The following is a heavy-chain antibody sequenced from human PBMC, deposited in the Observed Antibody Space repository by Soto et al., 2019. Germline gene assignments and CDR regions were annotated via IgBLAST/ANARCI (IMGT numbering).Heavy chain of an antibody. J-gene: IGHJ4*02. CDR1: GGSISSGGYS. CDR2: IYHSGST. D-gene: IGHD3-22*01. CDR3: ASAFGSSGYR. Sequence: QLQLQESGSGLVKPSQTLSLTCAVSGGSISSGGYSWSWIRQPPGKGLEWIGYIYHSGSTYYNPSTQSRVTISVDRSKNQFSLKLSSVTAADTAVYYCASAFGSSGYRWGQGTLVTVSS. V-gene: IGHV4-30-2*01.